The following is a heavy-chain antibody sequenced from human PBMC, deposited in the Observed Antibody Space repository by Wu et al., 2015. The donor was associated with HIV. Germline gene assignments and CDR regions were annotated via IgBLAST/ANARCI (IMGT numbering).Heavy chain of an antibody. Sequence: QVQLVQSGAEVKKPGASVKVSCKASGYTFTGYYMHWVRQAPGQGLEWMGWINPNSGGTNYAQKFQGRVTMTRDTSISTAYMELSRLRSDDTAVYYCAIMPTGDSSSWQEFPWGQGTLVTVSS. CDR1: GYTFTGYY. CDR2: INPNSGGT. V-gene: IGHV1-2*02. CDR3: AIMPTGDSSSWQEFP. D-gene: IGHD6-13*01. J-gene: IGHJ5*02.